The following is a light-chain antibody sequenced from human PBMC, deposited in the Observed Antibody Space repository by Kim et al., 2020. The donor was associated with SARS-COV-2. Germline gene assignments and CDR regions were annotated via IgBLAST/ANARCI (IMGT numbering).Light chain of an antibody. Sequence: DIQMTQSPSSLSASVGDRVTITCRASQSVGTYLSWYQHQPGKGPKLLIYAASTLRSGVPSRFGGSGSGTDFTLIISSLQPEDFATYYCQHSYSAPYTFVQGTKLEI. CDR1: QSVGTY. V-gene: IGKV1-39*01. CDR2: AAS. CDR3: QHSYSAPYT. J-gene: IGKJ2*01.